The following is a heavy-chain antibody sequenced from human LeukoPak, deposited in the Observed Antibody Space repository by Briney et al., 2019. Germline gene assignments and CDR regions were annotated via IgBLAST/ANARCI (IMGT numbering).Heavy chain of an antibody. CDR1: GYTFTGYY. J-gene: IGHJ4*02. D-gene: IGHD3-3*01. Sequence: ASVKVSCKASGYTFTGYYMHWVRQAPGQGPEWMGWINPNSGGTNYAQKFQGRVTMTRDTSISTAYMELSRLRSDDTAVYYCARGSNYDFWSGYYDYWGQGTLVTVSS. CDR2: INPNSGGT. CDR3: ARGSNYDFWSGYYDY. V-gene: IGHV1-2*02.